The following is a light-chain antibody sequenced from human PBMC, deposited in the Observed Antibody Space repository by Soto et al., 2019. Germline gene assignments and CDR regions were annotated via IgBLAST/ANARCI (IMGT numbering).Light chain of an antibody. Sequence: ETVMTQSPATRSVSPGERVTLSCRVSQSVDLNLAWYQQKLGQAPRVLIYGASTRATGIPARFSGSGSGTEFTLTISSLLSEDFAVYYCQQRSNWPPTYTFRQGTKLEIK. CDR1: QSVDLN. J-gene: IGKJ2*01. CDR2: GAS. V-gene: IGKV3-15*01. CDR3: QQRSNWPPTYT.